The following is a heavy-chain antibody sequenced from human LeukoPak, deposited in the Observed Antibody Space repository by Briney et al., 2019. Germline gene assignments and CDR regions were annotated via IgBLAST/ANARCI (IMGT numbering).Heavy chain of an antibody. CDR2: FYHGGST. J-gene: IGHJ2*01. V-gene: IGHV4-38-2*02. CDR3: ARQYSDILTGYHRGELYWYFDL. Sequence: SGTLSLTCTVSGYSISTGYYWDWIRQPPGKGLEWIGTFYHGGSTYYNPSLKSRVTISVDTSKNQFSLNLTSVTAADTAVYYCARQYSDILTGYHRGELYWYFDLWGRGTLVTVSS. CDR1: GYSISTGYY. D-gene: IGHD3-9*01.